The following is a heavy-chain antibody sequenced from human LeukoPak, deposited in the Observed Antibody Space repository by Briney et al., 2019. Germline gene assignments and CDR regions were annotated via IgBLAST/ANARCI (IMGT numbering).Heavy chain of an antibody. J-gene: IGHJ4*02. CDR2: ISGSGGST. D-gene: IGHD2-2*01. CDR3: APRVVVVPAALMTN. V-gene: IGHV3-23*01. Sequence: AGGSLRLSCAASGFTFSSYAMSWVRQAPGKRLEWVSAISGSGGSTYYADSVKGRSTISRDNSKNTLYLQMNSLRAEDTAVYYCAPRVVVVPAALMTNWGQGTLVTVSS. CDR1: GFTFSSYA.